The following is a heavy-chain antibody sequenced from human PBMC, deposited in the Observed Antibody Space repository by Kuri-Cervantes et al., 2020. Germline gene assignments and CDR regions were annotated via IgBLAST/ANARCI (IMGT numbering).Heavy chain of an antibody. CDR2: INYSGST. Sequence: GSLRLSCTVSGGSISSSSHYWSWIRQPPGKGLEWIGYINYSGSTNYNPSLKSRVTISVDTSKNQFSLKLSSVIAADTAVYYCARSQDYYNEWIDYYYYMDVWGKGTTVTVSS. J-gene: IGHJ6*03. CDR1: GGSISSSSHY. CDR3: ARSQDYYNEWIDYYYYMDV. V-gene: IGHV4-61*01. D-gene: IGHD3-22*01.